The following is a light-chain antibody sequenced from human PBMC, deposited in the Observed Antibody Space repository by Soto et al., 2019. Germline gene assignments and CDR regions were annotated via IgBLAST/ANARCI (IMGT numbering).Light chain of an antibody. J-gene: IGKJ3*01. CDR2: GAS. V-gene: IGKV3-20*01. Sequence: EIVLTQSPGTLSLSPGERVTLSCRASQSVSSSYLAWYLQKPGQAPRLLIYGASSRATGIPDRFSGSGSGTDFTLTISRLEPEDFAVYYCQQYSSTPPFTFGPGAKVDIK. CDR3: QQYSSTPPFT. CDR1: QSVSSSY.